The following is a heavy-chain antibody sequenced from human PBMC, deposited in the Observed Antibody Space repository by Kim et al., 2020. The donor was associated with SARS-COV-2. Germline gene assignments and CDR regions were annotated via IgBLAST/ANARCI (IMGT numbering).Heavy chain of an antibody. D-gene: IGHD3-10*01. CDR3: ARLLWFGELLVDY. J-gene: IGHJ4*02. V-gene: IGHV1-2*02. Sequence: YAQKFQGRVTMTRDTSISTAYMELSRLRSDDTAVYYCARLLWFGELLVDYWGQGTLVTVSS.